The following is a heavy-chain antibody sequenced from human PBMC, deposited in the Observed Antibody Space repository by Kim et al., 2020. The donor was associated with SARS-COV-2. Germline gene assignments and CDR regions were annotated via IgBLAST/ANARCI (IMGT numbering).Heavy chain of an antibody. V-gene: IGHV3-48*03. Sequence: GGSLRLSCAASGFTFSSYEMNWVRQAPGKGLEWVSYISSSGSTIYYADSVKGRFTISRDNAKNSLYLQMNSLRAEDTAVYYCARDTIFGVDTPYFDPWGQGTLVTVSS. J-gene: IGHJ5*02. CDR3: ARDTIFGVDTPYFDP. D-gene: IGHD3-3*01. CDR1: GFTFSSYE. CDR2: ISSSGSTI.